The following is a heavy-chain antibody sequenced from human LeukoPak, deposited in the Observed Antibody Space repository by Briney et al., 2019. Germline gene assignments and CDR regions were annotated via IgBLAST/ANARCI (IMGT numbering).Heavy chain of an antibody. J-gene: IGHJ4*02. CDR3: ERSRSSSWDSFDS. V-gene: IGHV1-2*02. CDR1: GYTFTGYY. D-gene: IGHD6-13*01. Sequence: ASVKVSCKASGYTFTGYYMHWVRQAPGQGLEWMGWINPNSGGTNYAQKFQGRVTMTRDTSISTAYMELSRLRSDAKAVYYCERSRSSSWDSFDSWGQGTLVTVSS. CDR2: INPNSGGT.